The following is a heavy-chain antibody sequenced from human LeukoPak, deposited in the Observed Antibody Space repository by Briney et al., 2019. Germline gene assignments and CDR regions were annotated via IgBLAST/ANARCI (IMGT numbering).Heavy chain of an antibody. Sequence: PGGSLRLSCTASGFAFETYWMHWVRQVPGKGLVWVSRIDEDGRITNYADSVNGRLSISRDNAKNTLYLQMNSLRDEDTALYYCTRDLGGRSGYWGQGTLVTVSA. V-gene: IGHV3-74*01. D-gene: IGHD1-26*01. CDR2: IDEDGRIT. CDR3: TRDLGGRSGY. CDR1: GFAFETYW. J-gene: IGHJ4*02.